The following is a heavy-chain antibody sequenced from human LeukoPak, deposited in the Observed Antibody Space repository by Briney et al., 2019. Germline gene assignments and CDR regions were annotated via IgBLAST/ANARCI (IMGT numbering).Heavy chain of an antibody. CDR1: GGTFSSYA. V-gene: IGHV1-69*13. CDR3: AREWELPYYFDY. CDR2: IIPIFGTA. Sequence: SVKVSCKASGGTFSSYAISWVRQAPGQGLEWMGGIIPIFGTANYAQKFQGRVTITADESTSTAYMELSSLRSEDTAVYYCAREWELPYYFDYWGQGTLVTVSS. D-gene: IGHD1-26*01. J-gene: IGHJ4*02.